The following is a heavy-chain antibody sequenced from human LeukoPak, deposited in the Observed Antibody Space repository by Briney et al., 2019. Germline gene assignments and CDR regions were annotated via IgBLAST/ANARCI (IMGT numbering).Heavy chain of an antibody. V-gene: IGHV4-59*01. J-gene: IGHJ6*03. D-gene: IGHD3-3*01. Sequence: SETLSLTCTVSGGSISSYYWSWIRQPPGKGLEWIGYIYYSGSTNYNPSLKSRVTISVDTSKNQFSLKLSSVTAADTAVYYCAREPGVFGFYMDVWGKGTTVTISS. CDR1: GGSISSYY. CDR3: AREPGVFGFYMDV. CDR2: IYYSGST.